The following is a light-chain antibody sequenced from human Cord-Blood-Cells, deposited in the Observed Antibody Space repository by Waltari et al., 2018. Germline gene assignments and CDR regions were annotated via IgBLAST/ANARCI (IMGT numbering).Light chain of an antibody. CDR2: EGS. CDR3: CSYAGSSTYWV. V-gene: IGLV2-23*01. CDR1: SSDVGSYNL. Sequence: QSALTQPASVSGSPGQSITISCTGTSSDVGSYNLVSWYQQHPGKAPKLMIYEGSKRPSGVSNRVSGSKSGNTASLTSSGLQAEDEADYYCCSYAGSSTYWVFGGGTKLTVL. J-gene: IGLJ3*02.